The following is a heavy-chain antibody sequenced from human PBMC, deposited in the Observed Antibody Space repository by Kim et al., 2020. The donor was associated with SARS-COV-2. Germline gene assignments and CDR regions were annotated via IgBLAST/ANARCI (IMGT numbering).Heavy chain of an antibody. CDR2: ISAYNGNT. D-gene: IGHD6-19*01. J-gene: IGHJ5*02. V-gene: IGHV1-18*04. CDR1: GYTFTSYG. CDR3: ARDSAVAGTSGRFDP. Sequence: ASVKVSCKASGYTFTSYGISWVRQAPGQGLEWMGWISAYNGNTNYAQKLQGRVTMTTDTSTSTAYMELRRLRSDDTAVYYCARDSAVAGTSGRFDPWGQGTLVTVSS.